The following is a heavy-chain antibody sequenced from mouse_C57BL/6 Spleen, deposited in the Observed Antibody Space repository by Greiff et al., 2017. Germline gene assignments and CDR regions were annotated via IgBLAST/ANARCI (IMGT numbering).Heavy chain of an antibody. CDR2: IDPSDSYT. Sequence: QVQLQQPGAELVMPGASVKLSCKASGYTFTSYWMHWVKQRPGQGLEWIGEIDPSDSYTNYNQKFKGKSTLTVDKSSSTAYMQLSSLTSEDSAVYYCARAYDGYLDDWGQGTTLTVSS. J-gene: IGHJ2*01. CDR1: GYTFTSYW. CDR3: ARAYDGYLDD. D-gene: IGHD2-3*01. V-gene: IGHV1-69*01.